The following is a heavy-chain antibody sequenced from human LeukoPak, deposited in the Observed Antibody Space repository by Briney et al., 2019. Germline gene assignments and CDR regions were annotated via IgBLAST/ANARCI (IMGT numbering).Heavy chain of an antibody. CDR3: AKTTVTSEEYFYYYMDV. V-gene: IGHV1-18*01. Sequence: ASVKVSCKASGFTFTSYAITWLRQAPGQGLEWMGWIITYNGNTHYAQKLQGRVTLTTDTSTNTAYMELRGLRSDDTAVYYCAKTTVTSEEYFYYYMDVWGKGTTVTVSS. CDR1: GFTFTSYA. J-gene: IGHJ6*03. CDR2: IITYNGNT. D-gene: IGHD4-17*01.